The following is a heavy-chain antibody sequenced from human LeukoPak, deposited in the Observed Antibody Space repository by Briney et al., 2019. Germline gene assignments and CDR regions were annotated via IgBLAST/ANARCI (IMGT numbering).Heavy chain of an antibody. Sequence: GASVKVSCKASGYTFTSYHIHWGRQVPGQGLEWMGIIKSSGGSTIYAQKFQGRVTMTRDTSSSTVYMDLSRLRSEDTAVYYCARDQGSVGVTEDYFDYWGQGTLVFVSS. CDR1: GYTFTSYH. CDR2: IKSSGGST. CDR3: ARDQGSVGVTEDYFDY. D-gene: IGHD1-26*01. J-gene: IGHJ4*02. V-gene: IGHV1-46*01.